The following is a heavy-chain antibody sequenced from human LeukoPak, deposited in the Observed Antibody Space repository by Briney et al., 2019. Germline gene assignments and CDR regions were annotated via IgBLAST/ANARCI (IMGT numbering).Heavy chain of an antibody. Sequence: SETLSLTCTVSGYSISSGYYWGWIRQPPGKGLEWIGSIYHSGSTYYNPSLKSRVTISVDTSKNQFSLKLSSVTAADTAVYYCAREVAGIFHYWGQGTLVTVSS. CDR3: AREVAGIFHY. D-gene: IGHD6-19*01. V-gene: IGHV4-38-2*02. J-gene: IGHJ4*02. CDR1: GYSISSGYY. CDR2: IYHSGST.